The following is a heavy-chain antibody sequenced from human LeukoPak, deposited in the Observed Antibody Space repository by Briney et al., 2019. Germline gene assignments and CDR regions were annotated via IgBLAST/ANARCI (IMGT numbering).Heavy chain of an antibody. D-gene: IGHD6-19*01. CDR3: ARDLGTSGWYTLDF. Sequence: SQTLSLTCAISGDSVSIKNGAWNWIRQSPSRGLEWLGRTYYMSKWYDEYADSVKVRITISPDTSKKQFSLHVYSVTPEDTAVYYCARDLGTSGWYTLDFWGQGTLVTVSS. CDR2: TYYMSKWYD. J-gene: IGHJ4*02. CDR1: GDSVSIKNGA. V-gene: IGHV6-1*01.